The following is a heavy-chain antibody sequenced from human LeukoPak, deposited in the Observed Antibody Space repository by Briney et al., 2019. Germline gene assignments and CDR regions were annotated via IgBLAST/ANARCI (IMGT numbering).Heavy chain of an antibody. CDR2: ISYDGSNK. CDR1: GFTFSSYG. J-gene: IGHJ5*02. Sequence: GRSLRLSCAASGFTFSSYGMHWVRQAPGKGLEWVAVISYDGSNKYYADSVKGRFTISRDNSKNTLYLQMNSLRAEDTAVYYCAKDSAYCSSTSCLKQFNWFDPWGQGALVTVSS. V-gene: IGHV3-30*18. CDR3: AKDSAYCSSTSCLKQFNWFDP. D-gene: IGHD2-2*01.